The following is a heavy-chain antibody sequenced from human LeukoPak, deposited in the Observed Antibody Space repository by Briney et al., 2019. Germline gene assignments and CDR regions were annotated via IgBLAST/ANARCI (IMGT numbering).Heavy chain of an antibody. CDR1: GFTFSSYA. D-gene: IGHD4-17*01. CDR2: ISYDGSNK. CDR3: ARGDYGDFNPGGMDV. V-gene: IGHV3-30*04. J-gene: IGHJ6*02. Sequence: PGGSLRLSCAASGFTFSSYAMHWVRQAPGKGLEWVAVISYDGSNKYYADSVKGRFTISRDNSKNTLYLQMNSLRAEDTAVYYCARGDYGDFNPGGMDVWGQGTTVTVSS.